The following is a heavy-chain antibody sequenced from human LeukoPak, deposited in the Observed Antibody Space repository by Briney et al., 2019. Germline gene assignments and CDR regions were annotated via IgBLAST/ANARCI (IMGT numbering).Heavy chain of an antibody. V-gene: IGHV3-23*01. J-gene: IGHJ4*02. CDR3: ARMTFNY. CDR2: ISASDGTT. Sequence: GGSLRLSCAASGFTFSSYAMNWVRQAPGKGLEWVSAISASDGTTHYADSVKGRFTISRDSSKNTLYLQMNSLRAEDTAVYYCARMTFNYWGQGTLVTVSS. CDR1: GFTFSSYA.